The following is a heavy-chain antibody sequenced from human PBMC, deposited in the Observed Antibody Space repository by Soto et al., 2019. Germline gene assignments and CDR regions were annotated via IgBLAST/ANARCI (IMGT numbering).Heavy chain of an antibody. V-gene: IGHV4-59*01. J-gene: IGHJ4*02. CDR1: VGSISSYY. Sequence: PSETLSLTCTVSVGSISSYYWSWIRQPPGKGLEWIGYIFYSGSTNYNPSLKSRITISVDASKNQFSLKLSSVTAADTALYYCARWNSAMSCCDYWCQGALVTAS. CDR2: IFYSGST. CDR3: ARWNSAMSCCDY. D-gene: IGHD5-18*01.